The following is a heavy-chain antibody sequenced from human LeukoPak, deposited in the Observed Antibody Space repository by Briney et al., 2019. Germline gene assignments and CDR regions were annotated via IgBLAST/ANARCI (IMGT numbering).Heavy chain of an antibody. CDR2: MYYSGST. J-gene: IGHJ4*02. V-gene: IGHV4-59*01. CDR3: AREVGRDGYNHFDS. Sequence: PSETLSLTCTVSGGSTTYYYWNWIRHHPGRGLEWIGYMYYSGSTNFNPSLKSRVTLSIDTSRNQFSLKLASVTAADTAFYFCAREVGRDGYNHFDSWGQGTLVTVSS. CDR1: GGSTTYYY. D-gene: IGHD5-24*01.